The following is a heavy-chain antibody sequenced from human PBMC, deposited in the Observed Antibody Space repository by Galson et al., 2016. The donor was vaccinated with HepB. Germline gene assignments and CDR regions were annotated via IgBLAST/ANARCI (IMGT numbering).Heavy chain of an antibody. V-gene: IGHV3-30*03. J-gene: IGHJ4*02. CDR2: ISYDGSYE. CDR1: GFTFSDYG. D-gene: IGHD3-10*01. CDR3: ARAVHGSGSYWDK. Sequence: SLRLSCAASGFTFSDYGIHWVRQAPGKGLEWVAVISYDGSYESYAGAVKGRFTISRDNFKNTLYLHLNSLRAEETAVYYCARAVHGSGSYWDKWGQGTLVAVSS.